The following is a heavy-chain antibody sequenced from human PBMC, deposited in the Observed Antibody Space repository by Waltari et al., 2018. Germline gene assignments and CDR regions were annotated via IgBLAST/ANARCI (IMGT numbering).Heavy chain of an antibody. CDR1: GGSFSGYY. CDR3: ARRWLQLPPVA. V-gene: IGHV4-34*01. CDR2: IKHSGSN. Sequence: QVQLQQWGAGLLKPSETLSLTCAVYGGSFSGYYWSWIRQPPGKGLGWMGEIKHSGSNNTNPTLKSRVTISVDTSKNQFSLKLSSVTAADTAVYYCARRWLQLPPVAWGQGTLVTVSS. J-gene: IGHJ4*02. D-gene: IGHD5-12*01.